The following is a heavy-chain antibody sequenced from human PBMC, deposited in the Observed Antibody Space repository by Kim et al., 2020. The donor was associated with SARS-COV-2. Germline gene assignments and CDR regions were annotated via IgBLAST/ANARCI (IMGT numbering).Heavy chain of an antibody. CDR2: ISSSSYI. D-gene: IGHD6-19*01. Sequence: GGSLRLSCAASGFTFSAYDMNWVRQAPGKGLEWVSFISSSSYIYYADSVKGRFTISRDNAKNSLYLQMNSLSAEDTALYYCAREGIAVAGENSFDYCGQGTLVTVSS. CDR3: AREGIAVAGENSFDY. V-gene: IGHV3-21*04. CDR1: GFTFSAYD. J-gene: IGHJ4*02.